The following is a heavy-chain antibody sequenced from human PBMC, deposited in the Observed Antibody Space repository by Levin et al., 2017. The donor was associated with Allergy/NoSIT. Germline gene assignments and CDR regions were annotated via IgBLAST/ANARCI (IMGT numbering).Heavy chain of an antibody. Sequence: PGGSLRLSCAASGFTFSDYYMSWIRQAPGEGLEWVSYISNSGSIIYYADSVKGRFTISRDYAKKSLFLQMNSLRAEDTAVYYCARFRTMSEARSMDVWGQGTTVSVSS. CDR1: GFTFSDYY. V-gene: IGHV3-11*01. J-gene: IGHJ6*02. D-gene: IGHD3-3*01. CDR3: ARFRTMSEARSMDV. CDR2: ISNSGSII.